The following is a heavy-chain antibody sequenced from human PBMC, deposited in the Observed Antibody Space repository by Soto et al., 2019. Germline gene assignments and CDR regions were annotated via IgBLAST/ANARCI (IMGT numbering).Heavy chain of an antibody. Sequence: PSETLSLTCTVSGGSISSGGYYWSWIRQHPGKGLEWIGYIYYSGSTYYNPSLKSRVTISADTSKNQFSLKLSSVTAADTAVYYCARDRVGDYVWGSYRSDAFDIWGQGTMVTVSS. J-gene: IGHJ3*02. CDR3: ARDRVGDYVWGSYRSDAFDI. V-gene: IGHV4-31*03. CDR1: GGSISSGGYY. D-gene: IGHD3-16*02. CDR2: IYYSGST.